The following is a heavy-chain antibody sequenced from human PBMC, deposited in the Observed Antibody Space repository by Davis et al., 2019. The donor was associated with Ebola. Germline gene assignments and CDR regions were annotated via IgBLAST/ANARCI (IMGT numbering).Heavy chain of an antibody. V-gene: IGHV3-48*02. J-gene: IGHJ5*02. CDR2: ISSSSSTI. CDR1: DFTFSSYS. Sequence: GEFLKTSCAASDFTFSSYSMNWVRQAPGKGLEWVSYISSSSSTIYYADSVKGRFTISRDNAKNSLYLQMNSLRDEDTAVYYCARDPYPMVQVNWFDPWGQGTLVTVSS. CDR3: ARDPYPMVQVNWFDP. D-gene: IGHD3-10*01.